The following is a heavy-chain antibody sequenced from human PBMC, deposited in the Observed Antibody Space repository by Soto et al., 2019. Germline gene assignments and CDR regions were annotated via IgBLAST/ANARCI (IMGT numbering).Heavy chain of an antibody. D-gene: IGHD3-10*01. J-gene: IGHJ6*02. CDR3: AKGARMPVVWFGEFGPGGYGMDV. Sequence: GGSLRLSCAASGFTFSSYGMHWVRQAPGKGLEWVAVISYDGSNKYYADSVKGRFTISRDNSKNTLYLQMNSLRAEDTAVYYCAKGARMPVVWFGEFGPGGYGMDVWGQGTTVTVSS. CDR2: ISYDGSNK. V-gene: IGHV3-30*18. CDR1: GFTFSSYG.